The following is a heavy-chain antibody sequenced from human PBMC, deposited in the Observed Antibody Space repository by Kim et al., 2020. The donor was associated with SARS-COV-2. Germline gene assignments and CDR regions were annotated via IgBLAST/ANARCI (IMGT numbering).Heavy chain of an antibody. D-gene: IGHD3-10*01. V-gene: IGHV4-59*13. CDR2: IYYSGST. CDR1: GGSISSYY. CDR3: ARSPRITMVQGVILYYYGMDV. J-gene: IGHJ6*02. Sequence: SETLSLTCTVSGGSISSYYWSWIRQPPGKGLEWIGYIYYSGSTNYNPSLRGRVTISVDTSKNQFSLKLSSVTAADTAVYYCARSPRITMVQGVILYYYGMDVWGQGTTVTVSS.